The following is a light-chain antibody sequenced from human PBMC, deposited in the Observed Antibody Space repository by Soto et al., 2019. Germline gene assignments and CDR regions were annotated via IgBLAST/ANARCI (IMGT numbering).Light chain of an antibody. CDR3: KQYNSYSYT. CDR2: KAS. Sequence: DIQMTQSPSTLSASVGDRVTITCRASQSISSWLAWYQQKPGKAPKLLIYKASSLESGVPSRFSGSGSGTEFTLTISRQQPDDFATYYCKQYNSYSYTFGQGTKLEIK. V-gene: IGKV1-5*03. J-gene: IGKJ2*01. CDR1: QSISSW.